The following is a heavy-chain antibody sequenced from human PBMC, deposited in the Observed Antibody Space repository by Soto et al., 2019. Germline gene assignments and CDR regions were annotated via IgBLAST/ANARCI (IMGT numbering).Heavy chain of an antibody. Sequence: VASVKVSCKASGYTFTGYYMHWVRQAPGQGLEWMGWINPNSGGTNYAQKFQGWVTMTRDTSISTAYMELSRLRSDDTAVYHCARFGDNDAFDIWGQGTMVTVSS. J-gene: IGHJ3*02. V-gene: IGHV1-2*04. CDR2: INPNSGGT. D-gene: IGHD2-21*02. CDR1: GYTFTGYY. CDR3: ARFGDNDAFDI.